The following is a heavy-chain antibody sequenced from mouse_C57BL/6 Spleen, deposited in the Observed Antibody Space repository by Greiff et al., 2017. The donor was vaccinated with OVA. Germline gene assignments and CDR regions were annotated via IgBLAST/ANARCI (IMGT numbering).Heavy chain of an antibody. V-gene: IGHV1-55*01. CDR3: ARATTVKGYWYFDV. CDR1: GYTFTSYW. Sequence: QVQLQQPGAELVKPGASVKMSCKASGYTFTSYWITWVKQRPGQGLEWIGDIYPGSGSTNYNEKFKSKATLTVDTSSSTAYMQLSSLTSEDSAVYYCARATTVKGYWYFDVWGTGTTVTVSS. D-gene: IGHD1-1*01. J-gene: IGHJ1*03. CDR2: IYPGSGST.